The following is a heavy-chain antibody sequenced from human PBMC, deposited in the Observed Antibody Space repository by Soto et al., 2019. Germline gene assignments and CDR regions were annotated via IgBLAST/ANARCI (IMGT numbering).Heavy chain of an antibody. CDR2: IYYSGST. D-gene: IGHD6-13*01. J-gene: IGHJ4*02. V-gene: IGHV4-59*08. Sequence: PSETLSLTCTVSGGSISSYDWSWIRQPPGKGLEWIGYIYYSGSTNYNPSLKSRVTISVDTSKNQFSLKLSSVTAADTAVYYCARLLGREQQLASIDYWGQGTLVTV. CDR3: ARLLGREQQLASIDY. CDR1: GGSISSYD.